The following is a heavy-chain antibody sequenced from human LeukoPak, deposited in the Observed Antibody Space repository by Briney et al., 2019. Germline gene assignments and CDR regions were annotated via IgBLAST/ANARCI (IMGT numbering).Heavy chain of an antibody. CDR2: VYYTGST. CDR3: ARHYGP. Sequence: PSQTLSLTCAVSGGSISSGGYYWGWIRQPPGKGLEWVGSVYYTGSTFYNPSLKSRVTTSVDTSKNHFSLDLSSVTAADTAVYYCARHYGPWGQGTLVTVSS. V-gene: IGHV4-39*01. D-gene: IGHD3-10*01. J-gene: IGHJ5*02. CDR1: GGSISSGGYY.